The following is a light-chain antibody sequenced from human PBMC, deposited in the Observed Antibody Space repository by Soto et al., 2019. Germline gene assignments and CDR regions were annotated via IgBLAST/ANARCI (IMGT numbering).Light chain of an antibody. CDR3: QQSYTTPVT. Sequence: DIQMTQSPSSLSASVGDRVTVTCRASQTISTYLNWFQHKPGQAPKLLIYAACSLQSGVPSRFSGSGSGTDFTLTITSLQPEDFATYYCQQSYTTPVTFGQGTRLEIK. CDR1: QTISTY. V-gene: IGKV1-39*01. J-gene: IGKJ5*01. CDR2: AAC.